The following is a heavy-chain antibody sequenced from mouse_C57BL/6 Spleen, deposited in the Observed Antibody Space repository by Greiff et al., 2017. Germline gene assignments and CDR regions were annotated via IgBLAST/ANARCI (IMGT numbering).Heavy chain of an antibody. Sequence: QVQLQQPGAALVKPGASVKLSCKASGYTFTSYWMQWVKQRPGQGLEWIGEIDPSDSYTNYNQKFKGKATLTVDTSSSTAYMQLSSLTSEDSAVYYCARRTVVATRYFDVWCTGTTVTVSS. CDR3: ARRTVVATRYFDV. CDR2: IDPSDSYT. D-gene: IGHD1-1*01. V-gene: IGHV1-50*01. J-gene: IGHJ1*03. CDR1: GYTFTSYW.